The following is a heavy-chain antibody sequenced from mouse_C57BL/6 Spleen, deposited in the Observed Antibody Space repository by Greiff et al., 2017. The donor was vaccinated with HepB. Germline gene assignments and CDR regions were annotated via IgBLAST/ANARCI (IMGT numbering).Heavy chain of an antibody. J-gene: IGHJ1*03. CDR3: ARDYSGSSHWYFDV. V-gene: IGHV5-4*01. Sequence: DVHLVESGGGLVKPGGSLKLSCAASGFTFSSYAMSWVRQTPEKRLEWVATISDGGSYTYYPDNVKGRFTISRDNAKNNLYLQMSHLKAEDTAMYYCARDYSGSSHWYFDVWGTGTTVTVSS. CDR1: GFTFSSYA. D-gene: IGHD1-1*01. CDR2: ISDGGSYT.